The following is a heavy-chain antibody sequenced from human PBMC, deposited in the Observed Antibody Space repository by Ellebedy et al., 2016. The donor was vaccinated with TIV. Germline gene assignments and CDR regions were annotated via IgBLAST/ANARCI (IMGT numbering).Heavy chain of an antibody. Sequence: SETLSLTXNVSGASISSTSYHWDWIRQSPGKGLEWIGSFYYSGSTSYNPSLKSRVTISVDTSKNQFSLKLTSVTAADTAVYYCAGRVGARPPHFWGQGTLVTVSS. CDR2: FYYSGST. CDR3: AGRVGARPPHF. D-gene: IGHD1-26*01. CDR1: GASISSTSYH. V-gene: IGHV4-39*01. J-gene: IGHJ4*02.